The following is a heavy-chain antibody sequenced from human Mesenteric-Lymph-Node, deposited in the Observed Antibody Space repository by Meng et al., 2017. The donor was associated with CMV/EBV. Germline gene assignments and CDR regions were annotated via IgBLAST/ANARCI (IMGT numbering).Heavy chain of an antibody. V-gene: IGHV1-3*01. J-gene: IGHJ4*02. Sequence: SEYTFTSYSMQWVRQAPGQRLEWMGWINAGNGKTKYSQKFQGRVTITRDTSASTAYMELSSLRSEDTAVYYCARDLMVATMYYFDYWGQGTLVTVSS. CDR3: ARDLMVATMYYFDY. CDR1: EYTFTSYS. D-gene: IGHD5-12*01. CDR2: INAGNGKT.